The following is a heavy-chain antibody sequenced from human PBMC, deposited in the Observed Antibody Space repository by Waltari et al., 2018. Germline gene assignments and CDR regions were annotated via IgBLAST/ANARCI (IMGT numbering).Heavy chain of an antibody. Sequence: QLRLQESGPGLVKPSGTLSPTCAVSGDSMSIPDCWRWVRQPPGKGLEWVGQVRGSGRTNYSPSFASRLTISLDTSNKQFSLKVTSATAADTAVYYCARDRGRGLYLDSWGPGTLVTVSP. CDR2: VRGSGRT. V-gene: IGHV4-4*02. D-gene: IGHD2-15*01. CDR3: ARDRGRGLYLDS. J-gene: IGHJ4*02. CDR1: GDSMSIPDC.